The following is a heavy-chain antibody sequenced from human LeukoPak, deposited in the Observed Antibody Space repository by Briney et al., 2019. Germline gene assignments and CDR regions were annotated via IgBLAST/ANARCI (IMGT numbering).Heavy chain of an antibody. D-gene: IGHD5-24*01. J-gene: IGHJ4*02. CDR2: IYYSGST. CDR1: GGSISSYY. V-gene: IGHV4-59*01. CDR3: AREMATNYFDY. Sequence: ASETLSLTRTVSGGSISSYYWSWIRQPPGKGLEWIGYIYYSGSTNYNPSLKSRVTISVDTSKNQFSLKLSSVTAADTAVYYCAREMATNYFDYWGQGTLVTVSS.